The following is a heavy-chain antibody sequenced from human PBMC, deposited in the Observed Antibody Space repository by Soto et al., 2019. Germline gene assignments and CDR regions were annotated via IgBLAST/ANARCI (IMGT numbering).Heavy chain of an antibody. Sequence: QSQTLSLTCAISGDSVSSNSAAWNWIRQSPSRGLEWLGRTYYRSKWYNDYAVSVKSRITINPDTSKNQFSLQLNSVTPEDTAVYYCARSSRSFLELYYYYMDVWGKGTTVTVSS. CDR2: TYYRSKWYN. V-gene: IGHV6-1*01. CDR1: GDSVSSNSAA. CDR3: ARSSRSFLELYYYYMDV. J-gene: IGHJ6*03. D-gene: IGHD1-7*01.